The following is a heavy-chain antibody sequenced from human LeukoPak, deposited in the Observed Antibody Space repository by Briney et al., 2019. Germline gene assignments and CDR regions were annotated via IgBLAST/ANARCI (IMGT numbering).Heavy chain of an antibody. D-gene: IGHD3-16*01. Sequence: SETLSLTCAVYGGSFSGYYWSWIRQPPGKGLEWIGEINHSGSTNYNPSLKSRVTISVDTSKNQFSLKLSSVTAADTAVYYCATPGWGTDNWFDPWGQGTLATVSS. V-gene: IGHV4-34*01. J-gene: IGHJ5*02. CDR3: ATPGWGTDNWFDP. CDR2: INHSGST. CDR1: GGSFSGYY.